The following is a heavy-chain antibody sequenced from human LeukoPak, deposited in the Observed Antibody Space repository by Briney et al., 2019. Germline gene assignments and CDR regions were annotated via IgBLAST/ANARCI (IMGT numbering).Heavy chain of an antibody. D-gene: IGHD6-6*01. J-gene: IGHJ3*02. CDR3: ARGPSIAARYDAFDI. Sequence: GGSLRLSCAVSGFTFSSFEMNWVRQAPGKGLEWVSYISSSGNTISYADSVKGRFTISRDNAKNSLYLQVISLRAEDTAVYYCARGPSIAARYDAFDIWGQGTMVTVSS. V-gene: IGHV3-48*03. CDR2: ISSSGNTI. CDR1: GFTFSSFE.